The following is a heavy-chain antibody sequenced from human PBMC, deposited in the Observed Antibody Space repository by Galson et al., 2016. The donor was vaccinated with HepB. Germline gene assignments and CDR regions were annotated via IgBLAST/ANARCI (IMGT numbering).Heavy chain of an antibody. CDR2: SNSDGRTT. CDR3: ARTRYPYSMDA. J-gene: IGHJ6*01. Sequence: SLRLSCAASGFTVSGNDMSWVRQAPGKGLEWVSLSNSDGRTTTYAGSVKGRFTISRDNAKRTLYLEMNSLRAEDTAVYFCARTRYPYSMDAWGQGTTVTVSS. V-gene: IGHV3-74*03. CDR1: GFTVSGND. D-gene: IGHD2-2*01.